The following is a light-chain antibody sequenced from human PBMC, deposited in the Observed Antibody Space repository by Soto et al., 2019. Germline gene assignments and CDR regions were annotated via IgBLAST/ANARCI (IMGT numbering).Light chain of an antibody. CDR2: DVS. CDR3: CSYAGSPRYV. CDR1: SSDVGGYNY. Sequence: QSALTQPRSVSGSPGQSVTISCTGTSSDVGGYNYVSWYQQHPGKAPKVMIYDVSERPSGVPDRFSGSKSGNTASLTISGLQAEVEADYYCCSYAGSPRYVFGTGTKVTVL. V-gene: IGLV2-11*01. J-gene: IGLJ1*01.